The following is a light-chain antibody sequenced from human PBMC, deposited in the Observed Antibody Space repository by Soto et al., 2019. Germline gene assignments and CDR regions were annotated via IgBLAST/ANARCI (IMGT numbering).Light chain of an antibody. V-gene: IGKV3-20*01. CDR3: QQYGSSIT. J-gene: IGKJ5*01. CDR1: QSLSNTY. Sequence: EIVLTQSPGTLSLSPGEGATLSCRASQSLSNTYLAWYQQKPGQAPRLVIYGASNRATGIPDRFSGSGSGTDFTLTISRLEPEDFAVYYCQQYGSSITFGQGTRLDIK. CDR2: GAS.